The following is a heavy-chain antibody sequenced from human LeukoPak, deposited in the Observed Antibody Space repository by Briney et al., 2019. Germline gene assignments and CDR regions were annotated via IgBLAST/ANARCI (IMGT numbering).Heavy chain of an antibody. Sequence: GGSLRLSCAASGFTFNRYWMSWVRQAPGKGLECVSAITAPGDATYYADSVKGRFSISRDNSKNTLYLQLNSLRAEDTALYYCAKAFGTNGYFQLPIDFWGQGTLVTVSS. D-gene: IGHD2-8*01. CDR2: ITAPGDAT. CDR1: GFTFNRYW. V-gene: IGHV3-23*01. J-gene: IGHJ4*02. CDR3: AKAFGTNGYFQLPIDF.